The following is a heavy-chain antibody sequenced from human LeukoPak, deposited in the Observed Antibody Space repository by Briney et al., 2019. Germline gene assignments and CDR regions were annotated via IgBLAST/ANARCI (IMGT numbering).Heavy chain of an antibody. J-gene: IGHJ6*03. V-gene: IGHV1-46*01. Sequence: ASVKVSCKASGYTFTSYYMHWVRQAPGQGLEWMGIINPSGGSTSYAQKFQGRVTVTRDMSTSTVYMELSSLRSEDTAVYYCARDSYYDFWSGPNNNYYYYYMDVWGKGTEVNVSS. CDR2: INPSGGST. CDR3: ARDSYYDFWSGPNNNYYYYYMDV. D-gene: IGHD3-3*01. CDR1: GYTFTSYY.